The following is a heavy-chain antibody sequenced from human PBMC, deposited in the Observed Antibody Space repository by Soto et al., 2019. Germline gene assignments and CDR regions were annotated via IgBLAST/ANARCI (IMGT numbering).Heavy chain of an antibody. V-gene: IGHV1-69*13. CDR2: IIPIFGTA. Sequence: SVKVSCKASGGTFSSYAISWVRQAPGQGLEWMGGIIPIFGTANYAQKFQGRVTITADESTSTAYMELSSLRSEDTAVYYCARDNADTINWSDPWGQGTLVTVSS. D-gene: IGHD2-8*01. J-gene: IGHJ5*02. CDR1: GGTFSSYA. CDR3: ARDNADTINWSDP.